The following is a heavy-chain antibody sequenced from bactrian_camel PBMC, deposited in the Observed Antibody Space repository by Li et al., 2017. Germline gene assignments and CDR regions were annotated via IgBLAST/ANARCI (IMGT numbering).Heavy chain of an antibody. Sequence: HVQLVESGGGSVQAGGTLRLSCAVSGCTYSDSCMGWFRQAPGKRREEVARIASDGSSWYADSVKSRFTISKDNFESTLYLQIDSLKPEDTAMYYCAIGGATTLQRLLVRVSDPRPGDPGHRL. D-gene: IGHD2*01. CDR2: IASDGSS. V-gene: IGHV3S53*01. CDR1: GCTYSDSC. J-gene: IGHJ4*01.